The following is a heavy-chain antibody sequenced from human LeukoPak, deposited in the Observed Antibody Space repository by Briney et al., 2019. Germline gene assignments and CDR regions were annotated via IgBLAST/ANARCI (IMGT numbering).Heavy chain of an antibody. CDR2: IKQDGSEK. CDR1: GFTFSSYW. Sequence: GGSLRLSCAASGFTFSSYWMSWVRQAPGRGLEWVANIKQDGSEKYYVDSVKGRFTISRDNAKNSLYLQMNSLRAEDTAVYYCARPIITMVRGVWGIWGQGTMVTVSS. J-gene: IGHJ3*02. V-gene: IGHV3-7*01. CDR3: ARPIITMVRGVWGI. D-gene: IGHD3-10*01.